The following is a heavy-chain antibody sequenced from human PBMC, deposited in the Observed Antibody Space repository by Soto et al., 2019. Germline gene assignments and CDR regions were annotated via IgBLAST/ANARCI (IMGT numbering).Heavy chain of an antibody. V-gene: IGHV3-23*01. CDR3: AKHGDSSGYYFWFDY. J-gene: IGHJ4*02. Sequence: EVQLLESVGGLVQPGGSLRLSCAASGFTFSLYAMSWVRQSPGKGLEWVSSVSGSGDSTYHADSVQGRFTISRDTSKNTLYLQMNSLRGEDTAVYYCAKHGDSSGYYFWFDYWGQGTLVTVS. CDR2: VSGSGDST. D-gene: IGHD3-22*01. CDR1: GFTFSLYA.